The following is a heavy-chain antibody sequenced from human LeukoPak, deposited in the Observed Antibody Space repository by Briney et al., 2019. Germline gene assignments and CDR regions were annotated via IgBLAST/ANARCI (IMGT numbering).Heavy chain of an antibody. CDR2: INHSGST. J-gene: IGHJ5*02. D-gene: IGHD5-12*01. Sequence: SETLSLTCAVYGGSFSGYYWSWIRQPPGKGLEWIGEINHSGSTNYNPSLKSRVTISVDTSKNQFSLELSSVTAADTAGYYCARGGYNSRRDNWFDPWGEGTLVTV. CDR1: GGSFSGYY. V-gene: IGHV4-34*01. CDR3: ARGGYNSRRDNWFDP.